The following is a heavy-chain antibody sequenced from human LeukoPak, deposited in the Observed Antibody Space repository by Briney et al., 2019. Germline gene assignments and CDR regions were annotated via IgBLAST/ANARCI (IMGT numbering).Heavy chain of an antibody. Sequence: GRSLRLSCAASGFTFSSYAMHWVRQAPGKGLEWVAVISYDGSNKYYADSVEGRFTISRDNSKNTLYLQMNSLRAEDTAVYYCARDKPWFDPWGQGTLVTVSS. CDR2: ISYDGSNK. CDR3: ARDKPWFDP. J-gene: IGHJ5*02. CDR1: GFTFSSYA. V-gene: IGHV3-30*04.